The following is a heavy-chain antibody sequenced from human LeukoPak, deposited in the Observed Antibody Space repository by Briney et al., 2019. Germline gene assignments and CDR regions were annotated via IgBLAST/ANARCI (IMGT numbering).Heavy chain of an antibody. CDR3: ASYGITMVRGVIIEGAPDY. CDR2: IYYSGST. J-gene: IGHJ4*02. CDR1: GGSVSSGSYY. V-gene: IGHV4-61*01. D-gene: IGHD3-10*01. Sequence: SETLSLTCTVSGGSVSSGSYYWGWIRQPPGKGLEWIGYIYYSGSTNYNPSLKSRVTISVDTSKNQFSLKLSSVTAADTAVYYCASYGITMVRGVIIEGAPDYWGQGTLVTVSS.